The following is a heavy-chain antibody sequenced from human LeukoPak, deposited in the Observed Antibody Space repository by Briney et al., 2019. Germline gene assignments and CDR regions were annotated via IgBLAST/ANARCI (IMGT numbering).Heavy chain of an antibody. Sequence: GGSLRLSCAASGFAFSSYNMNWVRQAPGKGLEWISYIGSSGSPTHYADSVKGRFTISRDNAKNSLYLQMNSLRAEDTAVYYCARARITMIVAWGQGTLVTVSS. CDR3: ARARITMIVA. J-gene: IGHJ5*02. D-gene: IGHD3-22*01. CDR1: GFAFSSYN. CDR2: IGSSGSPT. V-gene: IGHV3-48*04.